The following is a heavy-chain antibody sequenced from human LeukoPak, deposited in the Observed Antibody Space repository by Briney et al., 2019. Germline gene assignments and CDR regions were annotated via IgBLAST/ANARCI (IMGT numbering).Heavy chain of an antibody. CDR2: INHSGST. CDR3: ARVLSGYYYYYMDV. D-gene: IGHD3-3*01. CDR1: GGSFSGYY. V-gene: IGHV4-34*01. J-gene: IGHJ6*03. Sequence: SETLSLTCAVYGGSFSGYYWSWIRQPPGKGLEWIGEINHSGSTNYNPSLKSRVTISVDTSKSQFSLKLSSVTAADTAVYYCARVLSGYYYYYMDVWGKGTTVTVSS.